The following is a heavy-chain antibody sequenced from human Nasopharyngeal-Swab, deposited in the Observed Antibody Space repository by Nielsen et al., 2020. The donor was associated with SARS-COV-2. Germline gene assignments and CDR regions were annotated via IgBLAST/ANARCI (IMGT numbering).Heavy chain of an antibody. Sequence: SETLSLTCAVYGGSFSGYYWSWIRQPPGKGLEWIGEINHSGSTNYNPSLKSRVTISVDTFKNQFSLKLSSVTAADTAVYYCARGGGWSGSFTNWFDPWGQGTLVTVSS. V-gene: IGHV4-34*01. D-gene: IGHD1-26*01. J-gene: IGHJ5*02. CDR2: INHSGST. CDR3: ARGGGWSGSFTNWFDP. CDR1: GGSFSGYY.